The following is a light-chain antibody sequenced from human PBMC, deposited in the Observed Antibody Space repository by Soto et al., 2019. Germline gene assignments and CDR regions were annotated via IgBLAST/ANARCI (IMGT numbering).Light chain of an antibody. J-gene: IGLJ3*02. CDR3: LLYYGGAKGV. V-gene: IGLV7-43*01. CDR1: TGAVTSGYY. CDR2: STS. Sequence: QAVATQEPSLTVSPGGTVPLTCASTTGAVTSGYYPNWFQQKPGQAPGALIYSTSNKHSWTPARFSGSLLGGKAALTLSGVQPEDEAEYYCLLYYGGAKGVFGGGTKLTVL.